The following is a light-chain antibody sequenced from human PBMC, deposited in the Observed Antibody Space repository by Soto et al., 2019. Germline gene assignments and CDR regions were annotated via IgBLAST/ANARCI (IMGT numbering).Light chain of an antibody. CDR3: QTWGTGILV. V-gene: IGLV4-69*01. J-gene: IGLJ2*01. Sequence: QPVLTQSPSASASLGASVKLTCTLSSGHSSYAIAWHQQRPEKGPRFLMKLNSDGSHNKGDGIPDRFSGSSSGAERHLTISSLQSEDEADYYCQTWGTGILVFGGGTKLTVL. CDR2: LNSDGSH. CDR1: SGHSSYA.